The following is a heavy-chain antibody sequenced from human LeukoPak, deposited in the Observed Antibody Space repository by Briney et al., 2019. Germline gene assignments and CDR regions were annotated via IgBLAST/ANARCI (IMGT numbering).Heavy chain of an antibody. D-gene: IGHD3-22*01. V-gene: IGHV3-74*01. J-gene: IGHJ4*02. CDR1: GLTFSGHW. Sequence: TGGSLRLSCAASGLTFSGHWMHWVRQAPGKGLVWVSRITNDGSSTTYADSVKGRFIISRDNAKNMLYLQMNSLRAEDTAVYYCARAQRVDSRSNDYWGQGILVTVSS. CDR2: ITNDGSST. CDR3: ARAQRVDSRSNDY.